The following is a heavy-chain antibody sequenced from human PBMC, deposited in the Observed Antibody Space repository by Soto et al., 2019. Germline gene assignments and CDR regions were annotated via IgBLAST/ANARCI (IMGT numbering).Heavy chain of an antibody. CDR2: IHYSGST. V-gene: IGHV4-59*01. D-gene: IGHD2-15*01. CDR3: TKYRSTDEEGYSFDY. CDR1: GGSISGSY. Sequence: PSETLSLTCTVSGGSISGSYWSWIRQTPGKVLEWVGYIHYSGSTNYNPSLKSRVTMSVDSAKNQFSLQLSSVTAADTAVYFCTKYRSTDEEGYSFDYWGQGALVTVSS. J-gene: IGHJ4*02.